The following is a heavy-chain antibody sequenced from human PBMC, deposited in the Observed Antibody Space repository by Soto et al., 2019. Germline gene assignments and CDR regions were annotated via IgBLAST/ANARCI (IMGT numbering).Heavy chain of an antibody. V-gene: IGHV3-30*03. CDR1: GFTFSSYG. CDR2: ISYDGSNK. J-gene: IGHJ6*02. Sequence: GGSLRLSCAASGFTFSSYGMHWVRQAPGRGLEWVAVISYDGSNKYYADSVKGRFTISRDNSKNTLYLQMNSLRSEDTAVYYCAREMRIAIFGVVILWILDVWGQGTTVTVSS. D-gene: IGHD3-3*01. CDR3: AREMRIAIFGVVILWILDV.